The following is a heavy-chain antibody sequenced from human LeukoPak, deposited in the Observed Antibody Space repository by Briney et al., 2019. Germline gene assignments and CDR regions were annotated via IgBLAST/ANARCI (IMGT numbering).Heavy chain of an antibody. CDR3: SKGQWLVEQTFDY. Sequence: GGSLRLSCAASGFTFSSYSMNWVRQAPGKGLEWVSYISSSSSTIYYADSVKGRFTISRDNSKNTLFLQMNSLRADDTAVYYCSKGQWLVEQTFDYWGQGTLVTVSS. J-gene: IGHJ4*02. CDR1: GFTFSSYS. V-gene: IGHV3-48*01. CDR2: ISSSSSTI. D-gene: IGHD6-19*01.